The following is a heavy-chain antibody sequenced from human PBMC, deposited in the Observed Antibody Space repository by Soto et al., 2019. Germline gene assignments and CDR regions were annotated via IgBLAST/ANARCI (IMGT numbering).Heavy chain of an antibody. V-gene: IGHV4-59*01. Sequence: TLSLTCTVSGGSISSYYWSWIRQPPGKGLEWIGYIYYSGSTNYNPSLKSRVTISVDTSKNQFSLKLSSVTAADTAVYYCARGPVAHFDYWGQGTLVTVS. CDR1: GGSISSYY. CDR3: ARGPVAHFDY. D-gene: IGHD2-15*01. J-gene: IGHJ4*02. CDR2: IYYSGST.